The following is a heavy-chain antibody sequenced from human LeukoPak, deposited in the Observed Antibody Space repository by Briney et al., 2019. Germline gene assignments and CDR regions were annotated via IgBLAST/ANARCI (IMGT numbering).Heavy chain of an antibody. CDR2: ILYDGSNK. D-gene: IGHD3-10*01. V-gene: IGHV3-30*18. CDR1: GFTFSSYG. J-gene: IGHJ4*02. CDR3: AKGGSDFDY. Sequence: PGRSLRLSCAASGFTFSSYGMHWVRQAPGKGLEWVAVILYDGSNKYYADSVKGRFTISRDNSKNTLYLQMNSLRAEDTAVYYCAKGGSDFDYWGQGTLVTVSS.